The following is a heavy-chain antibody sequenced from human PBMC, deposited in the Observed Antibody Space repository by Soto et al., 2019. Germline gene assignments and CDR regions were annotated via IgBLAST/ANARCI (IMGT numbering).Heavy chain of an antibody. Sequence: GGSLRLSCEASGFTFIKFDMHWVSQPTGKGLEWVSTIGISGDTYYAVSVKGRFTISRDNAKNSLSLQMSSLRAGDTALYFCARGQEVGSYCFGSRGHGPPVT. D-gene: IGHD3-10*01. CDR3: ARGQEVGSYCFGS. CDR2: IGISGDT. J-gene: IGHJ5*01. CDR1: GFTFIKFD. V-gene: IGHV3-13*04.